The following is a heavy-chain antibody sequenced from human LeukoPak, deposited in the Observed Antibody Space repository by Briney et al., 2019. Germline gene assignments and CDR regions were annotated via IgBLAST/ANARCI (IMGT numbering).Heavy chain of an antibody. J-gene: IGHJ4*02. D-gene: IGHD2-2*01. V-gene: IGHV1-69*13. Sequence: SVKVSCKASGGTFSSYAINWVRQAPGQGLEWMGGIIPIFGTANCAQKFQDRVTITADESTSTAYMELSSLRSEDTAIYYCASRLYCSNTRCRNFPFAYWGQGTLVTVSS. CDR3: ASRLYCSNTRCRNFPFAY. CDR1: GGTFSSYA. CDR2: IIPIFGTA.